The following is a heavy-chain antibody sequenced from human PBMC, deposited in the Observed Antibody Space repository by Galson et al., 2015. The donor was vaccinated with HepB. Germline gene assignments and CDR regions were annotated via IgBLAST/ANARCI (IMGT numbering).Heavy chain of an antibody. CDR2: ITQSGAT. Sequence: SETLSLTCAVYGQSFSTYYWTWIRQSPGKGLEWIGEITQSGATTYNPSLKSRVIISVDTSRDQFSLHMESVTVADTAVFYCARKYSSGWGYLDLWGRGTPVIVSS. J-gene: IGHJ2*01. CDR3: ARKYSSGWGYLDL. V-gene: IGHV4-34*01. D-gene: IGHD2-15*01. CDR1: GQSFSTYY.